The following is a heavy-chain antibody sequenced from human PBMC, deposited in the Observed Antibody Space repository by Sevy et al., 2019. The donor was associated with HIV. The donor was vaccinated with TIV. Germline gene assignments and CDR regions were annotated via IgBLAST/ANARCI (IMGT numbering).Heavy chain of an antibody. CDR3: VRETTMLPRGAFDF. CDR2: ISFDGTVK. J-gene: IGHJ3*01. CDR1: GFTFSSYP. V-gene: IGHV3-30-3*01. Sequence: GGSLRLSCAASGFTFSSYPMHWVRQAPGKGLEWVSFISFDGTVKYYANSGKGRFTITKDNAKNTLFLQMNSLGAEDTAFYYCVRETTMLPRGAFDFWGQGTMVTVSS. D-gene: IGHD3-10*01.